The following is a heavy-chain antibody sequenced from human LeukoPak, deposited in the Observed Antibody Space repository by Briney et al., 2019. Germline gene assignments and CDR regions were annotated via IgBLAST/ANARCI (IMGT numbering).Heavy chain of an antibody. Sequence: ASVKVSCKASGYTFTTYYMHWVRQAPGQGLEWIGIINPSGGSTSYTQKFQGRVTITRDTSTSTVYMELSSLRSEDTAVYYCARDRRDYFDSRGYYYPLGYWGQGTLVTVSS. CDR2: INPSGGST. CDR3: ARDRRDYFDSRGYYYPLGY. D-gene: IGHD3-22*01. V-gene: IGHV1-46*01. CDR1: GYTFTTYY. J-gene: IGHJ4*02.